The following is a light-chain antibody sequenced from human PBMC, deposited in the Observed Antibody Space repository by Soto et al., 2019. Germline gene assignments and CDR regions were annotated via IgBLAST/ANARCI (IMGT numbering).Light chain of an antibody. Sequence: EIVLTQSPVTLSLSPGESATLSCRASQSVSSNLAWDQQKPGQAPRLLFYGASTRATGIPARFSGSGSGTEFTLTISSLQSEDFAVYYCQQYNNWPPITFGQGTRLDIK. CDR2: GAS. V-gene: IGKV3-15*01. CDR3: QQYNNWPPIT. J-gene: IGKJ5*01. CDR1: QSVSSN.